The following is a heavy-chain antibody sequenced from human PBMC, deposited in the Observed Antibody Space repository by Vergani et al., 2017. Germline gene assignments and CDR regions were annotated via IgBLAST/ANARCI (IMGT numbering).Heavy chain of an antibody. J-gene: IGHJ4*02. D-gene: IGHD3-10*01. CDR3: ARGFTDYYGSGSYPFYFDY. V-gene: IGHV4-34*01. CDR2: INHSGST. Sequence: QVQLQQWGAGLLKPSESLSLTCAVYGGSFSGYYWSWIRQPPGKGLEWIGEINHSGSTNYNPSLKSRVTISVDTSKNQFSLKLSSVTAADTAVYYCARGFTDYYGSGSYPFYFDYWGQGTLVTVSS. CDR1: GGSFSGYY.